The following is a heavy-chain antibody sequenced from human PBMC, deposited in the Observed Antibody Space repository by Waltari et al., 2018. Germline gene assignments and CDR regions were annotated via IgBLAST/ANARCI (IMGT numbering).Heavy chain of an antibody. V-gene: IGHV4-4*02. J-gene: IGHJ4*02. CDR3: ARDRGRGLYLDT. Sequence: QLQLQASGPGLVKPSGTLSLTCAVSGDSMTTTDCWSWVRQPPGKGLEWIGQVRGDGRTNYNPSVASRITISLDTSTDQFSLRVTSATAADTAVYYCARDRGRGLYLDTWGQGILVTVSS. D-gene: IGHD2-15*01. CDR1: GDSMTTTDC. CDR2: VRGDGRT.